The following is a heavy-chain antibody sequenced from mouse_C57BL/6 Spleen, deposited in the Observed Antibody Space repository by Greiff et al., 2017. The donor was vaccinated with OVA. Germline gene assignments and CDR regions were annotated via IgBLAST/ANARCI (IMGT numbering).Heavy chain of an antibody. CDR3: TREGYYSNCDY. D-gene: IGHD2-5*01. J-gene: IGHJ2*01. CDR2: ISSGGNYI. V-gene: IGHV5-9-1*02. Sequence: EVKLVESGEGLVKPGGSLKLSCAASGFTFSSYAMSWVRQTPEKRLEWVAYISSGGNYIYYPDTVKGRFTISRDNARNTLYLQMSSLKSEDTAMYYCTREGYYSNCDYWGQGTTLTVSS. CDR1: GFTFSSYA.